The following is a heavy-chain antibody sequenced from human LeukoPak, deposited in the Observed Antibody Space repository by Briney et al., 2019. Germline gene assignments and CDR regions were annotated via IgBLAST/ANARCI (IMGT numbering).Heavy chain of an antibody. CDR1: GFTFSSYA. V-gene: IGHV3-30-3*01. D-gene: IGHD2-2*01. CDR2: ISYDGSNK. Sequence: GGSLRLSCAASGFTFSSYAMHWVRQAPGKGLEWVAVISYDGSNKYYADSVKGRFTISRDNSKNTLYLQMNSLRAEDTAVYYCARQVGYCSSTSCSYFDYWGQGTLVTVSS. J-gene: IGHJ4*02. CDR3: ARQVGYCSSTSCSYFDY.